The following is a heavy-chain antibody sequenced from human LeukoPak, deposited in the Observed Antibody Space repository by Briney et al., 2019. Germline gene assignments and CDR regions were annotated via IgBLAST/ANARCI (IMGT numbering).Heavy chain of an antibody. CDR1: GFTSSTYD. Sequence: GGSLRLSCAASGFTSSTYDMSWVRQAPGKGLEWVSGISGSGGSTYYADSVKGRFTISRDNSKNTLYLQMNSLRGEDTAVYYCARDMTSAYWGQGTLVTVSS. CDR3: ARDMTSAY. J-gene: IGHJ4*02. V-gene: IGHV3-23*01. CDR2: ISGSGGST. D-gene: IGHD2-21*02.